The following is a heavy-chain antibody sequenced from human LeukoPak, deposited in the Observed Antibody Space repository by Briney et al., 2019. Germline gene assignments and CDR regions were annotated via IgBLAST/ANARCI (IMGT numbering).Heavy chain of an antibody. Sequence: PSGTLSLTCTVSGGSISSGGYYWSWIRQHPGKGLEWIGYIYYSGSTYYNPSLKSRVTISVDTSKNQFSLKLSSVTAADTAVYYCAREYASIAVAGTRSPPDAFDIWGQGTMVTVSS. V-gene: IGHV4-31*03. D-gene: IGHD6-19*01. CDR1: GGSISSGGYY. CDR3: AREYASIAVAGTRSPPDAFDI. CDR2: IYYSGST. J-gene: IGHJ3*02.